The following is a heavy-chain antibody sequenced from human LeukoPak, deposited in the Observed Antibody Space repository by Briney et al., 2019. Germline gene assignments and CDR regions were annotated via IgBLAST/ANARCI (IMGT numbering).Heavy chain of an antibody. CDR1: GYTFTDYY. Sequence: ASVKLSCKASGYTFTDYYMHWVRQAPGQGLEWMGWINPNSCDTNHAQNFQGRVTLTRDTSISTAYMELSSLRSDDSAVYYCAGEYCSGGSCRQGFDYWGQGTLVTVSS. D-gene: IGHD2-15*01. CDR3: AGEYCSGGSCRQGFDY. V-gene: IGHV1-2*02. J-gene: IGHJ4*02. CDR2: INPNSCDT.